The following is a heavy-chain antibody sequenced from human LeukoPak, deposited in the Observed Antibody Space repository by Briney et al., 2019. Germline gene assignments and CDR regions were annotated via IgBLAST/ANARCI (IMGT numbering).Heavy chain of an antibody. D-gene: IGHD2-2*01. J-gene: IGHJ4*02. CDR1: GGSISSYY. CDR3: ARVARCTSCFDVDY. CDR2: IYYSGST. Sequence: PSESLSLTCAVSGGSISSYYWSWVRETPGKGLGWGGYIYYSGSTNYNTSLKSRVSISVDTSKKQFSRRRSCVTAADTAVYYCARVARCTSCFDVDYCGQGTLVSVSS. V-gene: IGHV4-59*01.